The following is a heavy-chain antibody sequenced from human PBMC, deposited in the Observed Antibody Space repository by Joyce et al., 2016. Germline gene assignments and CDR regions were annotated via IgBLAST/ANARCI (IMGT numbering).Heavy chain of an antibody. CDR2: ISYDGSNK. D-gene: IGHD5-24*01. J-gene: IGHJ4*02. CDR1: GFSFSDYG. Sequence: QVQLVESGGGVVQPGRSLRLSCVASGFSFSDYGMHWVRQATGKGLEWVAVISYDGSNKYYGDSVKGRFTISRDNSKNTLYLQINSLRAEDTAIYYCAKIVDGSDYWGQGTLVTVSS. CDR3: AKIVDGSDY. V-gene: IGHV3-30*18.